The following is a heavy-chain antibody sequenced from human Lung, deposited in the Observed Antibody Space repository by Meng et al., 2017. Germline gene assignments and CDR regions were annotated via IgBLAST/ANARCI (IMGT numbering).Heavy chain of an antibody. CDR2: IIDSGST. V-gene: IGHV4-34*02. D-gene: IGHD6-19*01. Sequence: QVQLRRWGHGLLKPSETLSLTCAVYGGSFSGYYWSWIRQPPGKGLEWIGEIIDSGSTNYNPSLKSRVTISVATSKNQFSLRVTSVTAADRAVYVCVRRTYSSGWYFDYWGQGTLVTVSS. CDR1: GGSFSGYY. J-gene: IGHJ4*02. CDR3: VRRTYSSGWYFDY.